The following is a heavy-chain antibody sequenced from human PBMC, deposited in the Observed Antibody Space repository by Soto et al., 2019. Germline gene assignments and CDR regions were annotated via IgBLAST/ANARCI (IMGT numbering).Heavy chain of an antibody. J-gene: IGHJ6*03. CDR3: ARDKVITIFGVVSHYYYYYMDV. V-gene: IGHV4-34*01. CDR2: INHSGST. Sequence: SETLSLTCAVYGGSFSGYYWSWIRQPPGKGLEWIGEINHSGSTNYNPSLKSRVTISVDTSKNQFSLKLSSVTAADTAVYYCARDKVITIFGVVSHYYYYYMDVWGKGTTVT. D-gene: IGHD3-3*01. CDR1: GGSFSGYY.